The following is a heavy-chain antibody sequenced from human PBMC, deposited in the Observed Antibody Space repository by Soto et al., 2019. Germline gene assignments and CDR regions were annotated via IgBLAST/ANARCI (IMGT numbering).Heavy chain of an antibody. Sequence: QVQLVQSGAEVKKPGSSVKVSCKASGGTFSSYAISWVRQAPGQGLEWMGGIIPIFGTANYAQKFQGRVTITADESTSTAYMELSSLISDYTALYYCAILPYDYVSGSYRPPYYYGMDFFGQGTTVTVSS. J-gene: IGHJ6*02. CDR2: IIPIFGTA. D-gene: IGHD3-16*02. V-gene: IGHV1-69*01. CDR3: AILPYDYVSGSYRPPYYYGMDF. CDR1: GGTFSSYA.